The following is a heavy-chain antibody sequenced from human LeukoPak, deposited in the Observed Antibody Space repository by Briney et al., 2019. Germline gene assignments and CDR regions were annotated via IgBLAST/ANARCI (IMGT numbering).Heavy chain of an antibody. J-gene: IGHJ3*02. CDR2: INPSGGST. D-gene: IGHD2-21*02. CDR1: GYIFTSYF. V-gene: IGHV1-46*01. Sequence: ASVKVSCKASGYIFTSYFMHWVRQAPGQGLEWMGLINPSGGSTRYAQKFQGRVTMTRDMSTSTVYMELSSLRSEDTAVYYCAKVITQKFVYCGGDCYPDAFDIWGQGKMVTVSS. CDR3: AKVITQKFVYCGGDCYPDAFDI.